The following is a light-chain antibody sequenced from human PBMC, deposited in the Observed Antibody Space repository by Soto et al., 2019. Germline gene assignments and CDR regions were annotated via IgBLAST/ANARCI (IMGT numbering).Light chain of an antibody. CDR3: QVWDSSSDHRVV. Sequence: SYELTQAPSVSVAPGQTARITCGGKHIANKSVHWYPQKPGQAPVLVVYDDGDRPSGIPERFSGSNSGNTATLTITRVEAGDEADYHCQVWDSSSDHRVVFGGGTKLTVL. V-gene: IGLV3-21*02. CDR2: DDG. CDR1: HIANKS. J-gene: IGLJ2*01.